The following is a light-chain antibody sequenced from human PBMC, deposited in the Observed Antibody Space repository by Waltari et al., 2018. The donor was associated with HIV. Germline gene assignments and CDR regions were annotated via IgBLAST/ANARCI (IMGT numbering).Light chain of an antibody. CDR3: QKYNSAPFT. CDR1: QGLKNY. V-gene: IGKV1-27*01. J-gene: IGKJ3*01. Sequence: DNQMTQSPSSLSASVGDRVTITCRASQGLKNYVAWYQQNPGEGPKHRSDAASTLQAWVLSRFRGSGSGTDFTLTISSLQPEDVATYYCQKYNSAPFTFGPGTKVDIK. CDR2: AAS.